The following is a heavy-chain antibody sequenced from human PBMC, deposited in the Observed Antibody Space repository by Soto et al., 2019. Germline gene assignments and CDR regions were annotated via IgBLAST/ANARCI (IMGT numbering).Heavy chain of an antibody. V-gene: IGHV4-59*01. J-gene: IGHJ5*02. D-gene: IGHD3-3*01. CDR2: LYHSGST. Sequence: SSETLSLTCTVSGGSISSYYWSWVRQPPGKGLEWIGYLYHSGSTNYNPYNPSLKGRVTISVDTSKNQFSLKLTSVTAADTAVYYCARGPSWSGYNGFDPWGQGTLVTVSS. CDR3: ARGPSWSGYNGFDP. CDR1: GGSISSYY.